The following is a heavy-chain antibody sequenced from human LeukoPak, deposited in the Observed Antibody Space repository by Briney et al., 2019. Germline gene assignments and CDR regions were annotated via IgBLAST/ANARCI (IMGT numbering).Heavy chain of an antibody. CDR1: GVSISSYY. CDR2: IYYSGST. J-gene: IGHJ6*03. V-gene: IGHV4-59*08. CDR3: ARFYGGYYYYYMDV. Sequence: SETLSLTCTVSGVSISSYYWSWVRQPPGKGLEWFGYIYYSGSTNYNPSLKSRVTMSVDTSKNQFSLKLNSVTAADTAVYYCARFYGGYYYYYMDVWGKGTTVTVSS. D-gene: IGHD4-17*01.